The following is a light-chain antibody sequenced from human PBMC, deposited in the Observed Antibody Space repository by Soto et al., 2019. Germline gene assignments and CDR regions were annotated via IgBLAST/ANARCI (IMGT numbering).Light chain of an antibody. CDR1: QSVGGY. CDR3: QQYNNGPPWT. J-gene: IGKJ1*01. CDR2: GVS. V-gene: IGKV3-15*01. Sequence: ETVMTQSPATLSVSPGERATLSCRASQSVGGYLAWYQQKPGQAPRLLVYGVSTRATGIPGRFSGSGSGTEFTLTISSLQSEDFAVYYCQQYNNGPPWTFGQGTKVEIK.